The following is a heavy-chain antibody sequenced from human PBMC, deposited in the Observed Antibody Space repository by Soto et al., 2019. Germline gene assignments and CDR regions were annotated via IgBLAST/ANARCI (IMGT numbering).Heavy chain of an antibody. D-gene: IGHD3-10*01. CDR3: ATWFDRYGGAFDY. J-gene: IGHJ4*02. V-gene: IGHV4-30-2*01. CDR2: RYHSGST. Sequence: PSETLSLTGAVCPGSLSSGGYSRSCIRQPPGKGLEWIGYRYHSGSTYYNPSLKSRVTISVDRSKNQFSLKLSSVTAAGTAVYYGATWFDRYGGAFDYGGQGTLV. CDR1: PGSLSSGGYS.